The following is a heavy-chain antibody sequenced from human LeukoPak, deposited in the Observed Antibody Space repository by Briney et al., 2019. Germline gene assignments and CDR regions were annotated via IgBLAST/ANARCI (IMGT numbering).Heavy chain of an antibody. CDR3: VRGLENSWYTTGALAAY. D-gene: IGHD6-13*01. CDR1: GYTFTNYD. J-gene: IGHJ4*02. CDR2: MNPNSGNT. V-gene: IGHV1-8*01. Sequence: ASVKVSCKTSGYTFTNYDIIWARQATGQGLEWMGWMNPNSGNTVHAQKFQGRVAMTRNTSISTAHLEVTSLRSEDTAVYFCVRGLENSWYTTGALAAYWGQGTLVTVSS.